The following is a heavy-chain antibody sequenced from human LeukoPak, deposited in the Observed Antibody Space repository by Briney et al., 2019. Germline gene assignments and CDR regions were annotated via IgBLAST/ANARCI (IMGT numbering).Heavy chain of an antibody. CDR2: INHSGST. Sequence: SETLSLTCAVYGGSFSGYYWSWIRQPPGKGLEWIGEINHSGSTNYNPSLKSRVTISVDTSKNQFSLKLSSVTAADTAVYYCARVRASGRFGESVLWFDPWGQGTLVTVSS. J-gene: IGHJ5*02. V-gene: IGHV4-34*01. CDR3: ARVRASGRFGESVLWFDP. CDR1: GGSFSGYY. D-gene: IGHD3-10*01.